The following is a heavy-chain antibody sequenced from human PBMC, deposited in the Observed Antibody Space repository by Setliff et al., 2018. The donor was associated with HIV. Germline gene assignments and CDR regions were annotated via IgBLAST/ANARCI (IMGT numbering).Heavy chain of an antibody. CDR1: GYSVSSNY. CDR3: AREEGGGRWLHLSYWYFDL. Sequence: PSETLTLTCTVSGYSVSSNYWCWIRQPPGKGLEWIGYIYTSGTTEYNPSLDSRVTISADTSRNQFSLNLMSVTAADTAVYYCAREEGGGRWLHLSYWYFDLWGRGTLVTVSS. V-gene: IGHV4-59*02. D-gene: IGHD3-16*01. CDR2: IYTSGTT. J-gene: IGHJ2*01.